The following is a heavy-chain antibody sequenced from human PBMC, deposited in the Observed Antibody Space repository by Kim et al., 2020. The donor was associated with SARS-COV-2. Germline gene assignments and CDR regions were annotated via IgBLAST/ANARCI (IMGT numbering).Heavy chain of an antibody. D-gene: IGHD2-21*02. CDR2: IKRKTDGGTT. CDR1: GFSFTNSW. CDR3: TTFGSDSV. V-gene: IGHV3-15*01. J-gene: IGHJ4*02. Sequence: GGSLRLSCAASGFSFTNSWFIWVRQAPGKGLEWVGRIKRKTDGGTTDYAAPVKARFTISRDDSKNKLYLQMHSLKTEDTAVYYCTTFGSDSVWGQGTLVTVSP.